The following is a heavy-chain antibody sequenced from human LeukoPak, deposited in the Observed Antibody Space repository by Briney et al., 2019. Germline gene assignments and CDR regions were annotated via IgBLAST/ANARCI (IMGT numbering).Heavy chain of an antibody. CDR3: ARGVPVAGLDF. Sequence: SETLFLTCAVSGGGLSSSNWWSWVRQPPGKGLEWIGKIYHSGSTNYNPSLKSRVTISVDKSKNQFSLKLSSVTAADTAVYHCARGVPVAGLDFWGQGTLVTVSS. CDR1: GGGLSSSNW. J-gene: IGHJ4*02. D-gene: IGHD6-19*01. V-gene: IGHV4-4*02. CDR2: IYHSGST.